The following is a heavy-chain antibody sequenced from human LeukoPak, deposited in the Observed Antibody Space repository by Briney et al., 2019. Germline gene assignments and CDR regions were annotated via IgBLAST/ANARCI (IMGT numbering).Heavy chain of an antibody. CDR2: ISSSGRTK. J-gene: IGHJ4*02. D-gene: IGHD4-11*01. V-gene: IGHV3-48*03. CDR3: ADSNYWYPVDY. CDR1: GFAFSAYE. Sequence: PGGSLRLSCAASGFAFSAYEMNWVRQSPGKGLECISYISSSGRTKYYADSVKGRFTISRDNSKNTLYLQMNSLRADDTAVYYCADSNYWYPVDYWGQGTLVTVSS.